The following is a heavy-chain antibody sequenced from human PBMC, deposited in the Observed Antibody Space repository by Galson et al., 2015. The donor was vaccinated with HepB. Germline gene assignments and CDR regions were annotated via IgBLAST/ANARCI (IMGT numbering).Heavy chain of an antibody. V-gene: IGHV3-7*03. CDR1: GFTFSSYW. CDR3: ARQKGSDYDILTGYFIPPVYFDY. Sequence: SLRLSCAASGFTFSSYWMSWVRQAPGKGLEWVANIKQDGSEKYYVDSVKGRFTISRDNAKNSLYLQMNSLRAEDTAVYYCARQKGSDYDILTGYFIPPVYFDYWGQGTLVTVSS. CDR2: IKQDGSEK. J-gene: IGHJ4*02. D-gene: IGHD3-9*01.